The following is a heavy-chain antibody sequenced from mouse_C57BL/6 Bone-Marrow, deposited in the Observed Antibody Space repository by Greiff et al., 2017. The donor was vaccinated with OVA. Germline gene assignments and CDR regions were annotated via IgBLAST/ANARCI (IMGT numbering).Heavy chain of an antibody. J-gene: IGHJ1*03. CDR3: ARETTVARDV. V-gene: IGHV1-82*01. Sequence: VQLQQSGPELVKPGASVKISCKASGYAFSRSWMNWVKQRPGTGLEWIGRIYPGDGDTNYNGKFKGKATLTADKSSSTAYMQLSSLTSEDSAVYFCARETTVARDVWGTGTTGTVSS. D-gene: IGHD1-1*01. CDR1: GYAFSRSW. CDR2: IYPGDGDT.